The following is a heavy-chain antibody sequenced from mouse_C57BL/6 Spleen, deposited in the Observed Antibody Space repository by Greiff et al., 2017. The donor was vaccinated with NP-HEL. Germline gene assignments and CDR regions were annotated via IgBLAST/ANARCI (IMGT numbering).Heavy chain of an antibody. Sequence: EVRLVESGGGLVKPGGSLKLSCAASGFTFSDYGMHWVRQAPEKGLEWVAYISSGSSTIYYADTVKGRFTISRDNAKNTLFLQMTSLRSEDTAMYYCAMRGLGYAMDYWGQGTSVTVSS. CDR2: ISSGSSTI. V-gene: IGHV5-17*01. J-gene: IGHJ4*01. D-gene: IGHD4-1*01. CDR1: GFTFSDYG. CDR3: AMRGLGYAMDY.